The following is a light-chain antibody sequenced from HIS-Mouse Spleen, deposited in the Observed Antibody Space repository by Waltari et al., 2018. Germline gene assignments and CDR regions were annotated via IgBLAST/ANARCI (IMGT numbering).Light chain of an antibody. CDR2: EDS. J-gene: IGLJ2*01. CDR1: ALPKKH. CDR3: YSTDSSGNHRV. Sequence: SYELTQPPSVSVSPGQTARITCSGDALPKKHATWYQQKSGQAPVLVIDEDSKRPSGIPERFSGSSSGTMATLTISGAQVEDEADYYCYSTDSSGNHRVFGGGTKLTVL. V-gene: IGLV3-10*01.